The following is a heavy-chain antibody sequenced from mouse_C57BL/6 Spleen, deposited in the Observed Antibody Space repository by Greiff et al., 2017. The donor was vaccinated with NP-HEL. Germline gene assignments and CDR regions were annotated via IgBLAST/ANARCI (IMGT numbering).Heavy chain of an antibody. J-gene: IGHJ3*01. D-gene: IGHD1-1*01. CDR3: ASYYGSSLAWFAY. Sequence: VKLQQSGPGLVAPSQSLSITCTVSGFSLTSYAISWVRQPPGKGLEWLGVIWTGGGTNYNSALKSRLSISKDNSKSQVFLKMNSLQTDDTARYYCASYYGSSLAWFAYWGQGTLVTVSA. V-gene: IGHV2-9-1*01. CDR2: IWTGGGT. CDR1: GFSLTSYA.